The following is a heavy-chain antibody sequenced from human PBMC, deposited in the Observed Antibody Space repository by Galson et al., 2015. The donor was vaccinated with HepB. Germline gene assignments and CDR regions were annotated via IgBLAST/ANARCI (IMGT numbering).Heavy chain of an antibody. CDR1: GGSISTNSYY. Sequence: LSLTCSVSGGSISTNSYYWGWIRQPPGKGLEWIGNIFHSGSTYFNPSLKSRVAMSVDTSKDQFSLKLSAVTAADTAIYYCARRADTLSLFASIDYWGQGSLVTVS. CDR3: ARRADTLSLFASIDY. D-gene: IGHD3-3*02. V-gene: IGHV4-39*01. J-gene: IGHJ4*02. CDR2: IFHSGST.